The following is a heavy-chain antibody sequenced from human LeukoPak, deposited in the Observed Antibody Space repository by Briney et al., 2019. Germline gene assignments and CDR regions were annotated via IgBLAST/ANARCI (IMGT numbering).Heavy chain of an antibody. CDR3: AKDAAGPEY. D-gene: IGHD6-13*01. CDR1: GFTFNSYA. V-gene: IGHV3-23*01. Sequence: GGSLRLSCAASGFTFNSYAMSWVRQAPGKGLDWVSGISASGGNTWYPDSVKGRFTISRDNSKNTLFLQMSRLRAEDTAMYYCAKDAAGPEYWGQGTLVTVSS. J-gene: IGHJ4*02. CDR2: ISASGGNT.